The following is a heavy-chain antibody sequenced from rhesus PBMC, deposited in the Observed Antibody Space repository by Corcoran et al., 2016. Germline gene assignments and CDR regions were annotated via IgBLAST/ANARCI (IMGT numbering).Heavy chain of an antibody. CDR2: IYGSGSST. V-gene: IGHV4-169*02. D-gene: IGHD3-28*01. CDR3: ASGFGYYYDSAPTGYFDL. Sequence: QLQLQESGPGLVKPSETLSVTCAVSGGSISSSYWSWIRQAPGKGLEWIGYIYGSGSSTNYNPSLKSRVTLSGDTSKNQLSLKLSSVTAADTAVYYCASGFGYYYDSAPTGYFDLWGPGTPITISS. J-gene: IGHJ2*01. CDR1: GGSISSSY.